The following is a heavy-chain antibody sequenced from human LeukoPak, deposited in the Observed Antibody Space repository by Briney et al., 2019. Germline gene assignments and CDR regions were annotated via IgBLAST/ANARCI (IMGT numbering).Heavy chain of an antibody. CDR1: GFTFSDYY. V-gene: IGHV3-11*01. D-gene: IGHD4-17*01. J-gene: IGHJ2*01. CDR2: ISSSGSTI. CDR3: ARVGPGFDCGDYGWYFDL. Sequence: GGSLRLSCAASGFTFSDYYMSWIRQAPGKGLEWVSYISSSGSTIYYADSVKGRFTISRDNAKNSLYLQMNSLRAEDTAVYYCARVGPGFDCGDYGWYFDLWGRGTLVTVSS.